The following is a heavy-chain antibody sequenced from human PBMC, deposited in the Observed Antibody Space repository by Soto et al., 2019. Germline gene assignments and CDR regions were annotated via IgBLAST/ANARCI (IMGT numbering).Heavy chain of an antibody. CDR2: IVVGSGNT. V-gene: IGHV1-58*01. D-gene: IGHD3-22*01. CDR3: AADYYYDSSGYYRYGYYGMDV. Sequence: ASVKVSCKASGGTFSSSAVQWVRQARGQRLEWIGWIVVGSGNTNYAQKFQERVTITRDMSTSTAYMELSSLRSEDTAVYYCAADYYYDSSGYYRYGYYGMDVWGQGTTVTVSS. J-gene: IGHJ6*02. CDR1: GGTFSSSA.